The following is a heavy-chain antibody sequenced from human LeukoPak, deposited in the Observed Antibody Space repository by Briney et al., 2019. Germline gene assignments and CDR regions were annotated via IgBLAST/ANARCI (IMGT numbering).Heavy chain of an antibody. CDR2: IYHSGST. J-gene: IGHJ4*02. CDR3: ARIRTEMATIRPSYYFDY. CDR1: GYSISSGYY. V-gene: IGHV4-38-2*02. Sequence: SETLSLTCTVSGYSISSGYYWGWIRQPPGKGLEWIGSIYHSGSTYYNPSLKSRVTISVDTSKNQFSLKLSSVTAADTAVYYCARIRTEMATIRPSYYFDYRGQGTLVTVSS. D-gene: IGHD5-24*01.